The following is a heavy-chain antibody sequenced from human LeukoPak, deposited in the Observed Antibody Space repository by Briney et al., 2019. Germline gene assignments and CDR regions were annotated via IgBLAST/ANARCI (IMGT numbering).Heavy chain of an antibody. CDR1: GYTFNSYG. CDR3: ARGVTGYCSSTSCYAGNNWFDP. V-gene: IGHV1-18*01. CDR2: ISAYNGNT. J-gene: IGHJ5*02. Sequence: ASVKVSCKASGYTFNSYGISWVRQAPGQGLEWMGWISAYNGNTNYAQKLQGRVTMTTDTSTSTAYMELRSLRSDDTAVYYCARGVTGYCSSTSCYAGNNWFDPWGQGTLVTVSS. D-gene: IGHD2-2*01.